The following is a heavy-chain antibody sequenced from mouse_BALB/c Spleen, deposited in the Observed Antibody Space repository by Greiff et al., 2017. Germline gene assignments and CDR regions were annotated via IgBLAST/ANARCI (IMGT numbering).Heavy chain of an antibody. CDR1: GYTFTSYW. V-gene: IGHV1-7*01. CDR2: INPSTGYT. J-gene: IGHJ3*01. CDR3: ARSYIRTGGFAY. D-gene: IGHD2-14*01. Sequence: QVQLQQSGAELAKPGASVKMSCKASGYTFTSYWMHWVKQRPGQGLEWIGYINPSTGYTEYNQKFKDKATLTADKSSSTAYMQLSSLTSEDSAVYYCARSYIRTGGFAYWGQGTLVTVSA.